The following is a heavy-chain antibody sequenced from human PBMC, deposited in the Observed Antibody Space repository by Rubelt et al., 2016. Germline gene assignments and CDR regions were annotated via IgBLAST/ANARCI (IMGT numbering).Heavy chain of an antibody. J-gene: IGHJ4*02. V-gene: IGHV3-23*01. D-gene: IGHD5-24*01. CDR2: ISGSGGST. CDR3: ARGRDAVFPDSRILDY. CDR1: GFTFNNNA. Sequence: EVQLLDSGGGLVQPGGSLRLSCAASGFTFNNNAMSWVRQAPGQGLEWVSIISGSGGSTFYAASVQGRFTISRDNSEHTVYLQMNSLRAEDTAFYYCARGRDAVFPDSRILDYWGQGALVTVSS.